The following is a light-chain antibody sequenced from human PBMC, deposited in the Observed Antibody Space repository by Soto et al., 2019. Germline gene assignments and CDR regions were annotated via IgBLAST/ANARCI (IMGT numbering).Light chain of an antibody. CDR3: QQTYTIPRT. J-gene: IGKJ1*01. CDR2: AAS. Sequence: DIQMTQSPSSLSTSVGDRVTITCRASQGISNYLAWYQQKPGKVPKLLTYAASTLQDGVPSRFRSSGSGTDFTLTINSLQPEDIATYYCQQTYTIPRTFGQGTTVEI. CDR1: QGISNY. V-gene: IGKV1-27*01.